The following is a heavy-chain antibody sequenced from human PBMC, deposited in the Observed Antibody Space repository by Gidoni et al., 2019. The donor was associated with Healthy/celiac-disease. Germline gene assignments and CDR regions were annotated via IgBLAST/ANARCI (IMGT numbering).Heavy chain of an antibody. CDR2: IYTSGST. J-gene: IGHJ1*01. V-gene: IGHV4-4*07. CDR1: GGSISSYY. CDR3: ARYSSSSGYFQH. D-gene: IGHD6-6*01. Sequence: QVQLQESGPGLVKPSETVALTCTVSGGSISSYYWSWIRQPAGKGLEWIGRIYTSGSTNYNPSLKSRVTMSVYTSRSQFSLKLSSVTAADTAVYYCARYSSSSGYFQHWGQGTLVTVSS.